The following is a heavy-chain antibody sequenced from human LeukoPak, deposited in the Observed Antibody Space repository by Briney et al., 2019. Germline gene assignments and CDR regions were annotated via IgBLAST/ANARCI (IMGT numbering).Heavy chain of an antibody. J-gene: IGHJ4*02. CDR2: ISSNGGRT. D-gene: IGHD2-21*02. CDR1: GFTFSNYA. V-gene: IGHV3-64*01. CDR3: ARDLRLKELAYCGGDCLDY. Sequence: PGGSLRLSCAASGFTFSNYAMQWVRQATGKGLEYVSAISSNGGRTNYVNSEKGRYTSYRDNYKNTLYLQMGSLRAEDIAVYYCARDLRLKELAYCGGDCLDYWGQGTLVTVSS.